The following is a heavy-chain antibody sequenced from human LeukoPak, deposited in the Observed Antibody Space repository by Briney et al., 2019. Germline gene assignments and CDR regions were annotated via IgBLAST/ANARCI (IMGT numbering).Heavy chain of an antibody. J-gene: IGHJ4*02. CDR1: GYSFTSYW. D-gene: IGHD2-15*01. Sequence: GESLKISCKGSGYSFTSYWIGWVRQMPGKGLEWMGIIYPGDSDTRYSPSFQGQVTISADKPISTAYLQWSSLKASDTAMYYCARRFGYCSGGSCYSGFFYFDYWGQGTLVTVSS. V-gene: IGHV5-51*04. CDR3: ARRFGYCSGGSCYSGFFYFDY. CDR2: IYPGDSDT.